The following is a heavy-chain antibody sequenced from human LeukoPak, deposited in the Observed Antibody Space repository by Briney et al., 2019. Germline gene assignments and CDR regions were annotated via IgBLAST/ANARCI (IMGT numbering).Heavy chain of an antibody. Sequence: GGSLRLSCAASGFTFSSYGMNWVRQPPGKGLEWVSSISSSSSYIYYADSVKGRFTISRDNSKNTLYLQMNSLRAEDTAVYYCAKAVSLWLRPVDYWGQGTLVTVSS. J-gene: IGHJ4*02. CDR2: ISSSSSYI. D-gene: IGHD5-18*01. V-gene: IGHV3-21*01. CDR3: AKAVSLWLRPVDY. CDR1: GFTFSSYG.